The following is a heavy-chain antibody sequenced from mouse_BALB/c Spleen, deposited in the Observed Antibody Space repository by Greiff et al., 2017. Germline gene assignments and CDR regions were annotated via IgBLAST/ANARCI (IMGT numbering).Heavy chain of an antibody. J-gene: IGHJ4*01. CDR1: GFSLTSYG. CDR3: ARGGSLYRSYAMDY. CDR2: IWSGGST. D-gene: IGHD2-12*01. Sequence: QVQLQQSGPGLVQPSQSLSITCTVSGFSLTSYGVHWVRQSPGKGLEWLGVIWSGGSTDYNAAFISRLSISKDNSKSQVFFKMNSLQANDTAIYYCARGGSLYRSYAMDYWGQGTSVTVSS. V-gene: IGHV2-2*02.